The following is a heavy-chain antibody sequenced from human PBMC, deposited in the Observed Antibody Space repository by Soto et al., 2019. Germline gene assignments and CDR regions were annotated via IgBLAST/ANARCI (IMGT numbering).Heavy chain of an antibody. CDR2: ISISSSTI. CDR1: GFSFGSHC. CDR3: VRQRSIAAALDDVFDM. J-gene: IGHJ3*02. D-gene: IGHD6-13*01. Sequence: EVQLVESGGDLVQPGGSLRLSCAASGFSFGSHCVSWVRQAPGKGLEWVSYISISSSTIHYADSVKGRFTIYRDNAKNSLYLQMNTLSAEDTAVYYSVRQRSIAAALDDVFDMWGQGTMVTVSS. V-gene: IGHV3-48*01.